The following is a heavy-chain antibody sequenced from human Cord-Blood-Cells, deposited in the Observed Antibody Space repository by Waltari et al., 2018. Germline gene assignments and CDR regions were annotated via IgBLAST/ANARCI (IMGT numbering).Heavy chain of an antibody. Sequence: VQLVQSGSELKKPGASLKASCKASEYTLPSNAMNWLGQGPGPWVVWMGWINANTGNPTSAQGLTGRFVFSLDTSVSTAYLQISSLKAEDTAVYYCARDGDIVVVPAARKYGMDVWGQGTTVTVSS. CDR3: ARDGDIVVVPAARKYGMDV. CDR2: INANTGNP. D-gene: IGHD2-2*01. J-gene: IGHJ6*02. CDR1: EYTLPSNA. V-gene: IGHV7-4-1*02.